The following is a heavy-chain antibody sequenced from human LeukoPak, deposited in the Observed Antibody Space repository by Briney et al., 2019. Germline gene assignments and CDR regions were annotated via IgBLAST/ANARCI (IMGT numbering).Heavy chain of an antibody. Sequence: GGSLRLSCAASGFSFSSYWMSWVRQAPGKGLEWVANIKQDGSDKYYMDSVKGRLTISRDNSKNSLYLQMDNLRAEDTAVYYCARTQCISTRCSHYFDSWGQGTLVTVSS. J-gene: IGHJ4*02. CDR3: ARTQCISTRCSHYFDS. CDR2: IKQDGSDK. CDR1: GFSFSSYW. D-gene: IGHD2-2*01. V-gene: IGHV3-7*05.